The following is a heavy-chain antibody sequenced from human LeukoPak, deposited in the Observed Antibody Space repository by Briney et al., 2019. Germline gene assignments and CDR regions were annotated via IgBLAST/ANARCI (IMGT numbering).Heavy chain of an antibody. Sequence: GGSLRLSCAASGFTFSSYSMNWVRQAPGKGLEWVSSISSSSSYIYYADSVKGRFIISRDNAKNSLYLQMNSLRAEDTAVYYCARSFSSSWDYDAFDIWGQGTMVTVSS. J-gene: IGHJ3*02. D-gene: IGHD6-13*01. V-gene: IGHV3-21*01. CDR1: GFTFSSYS. CDR3: ARSFSSSWDYDAFDI. CDR2: ISSSSSYI.